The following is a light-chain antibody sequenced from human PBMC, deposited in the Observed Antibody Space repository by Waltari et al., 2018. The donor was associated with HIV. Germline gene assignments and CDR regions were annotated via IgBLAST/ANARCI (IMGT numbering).Light chain of an antibody. J-gene: IGLJ3*02. Sequence: YVLTQPPSVSVAPGQTARMTCGGTKIGDKSVHWYQQRPGQAPIVVVYDDSDRPSGISGRISGANSGNTATLISSRVEAGDEADYYCQVWDGGSDPPGVFGGGTRLTVL. V-gene: IGLV3-21*02. CDR2: DDS. CDR3: QVWDGGSDPPGV. CDR1: KIGDKS.